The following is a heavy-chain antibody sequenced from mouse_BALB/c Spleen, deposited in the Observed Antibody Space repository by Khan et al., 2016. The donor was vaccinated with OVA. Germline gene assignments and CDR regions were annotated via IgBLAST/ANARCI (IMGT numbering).Heavy chain of an antibody. V-gene: IGHV9-3-1*01. CDR2: INTYTGEP. Sequence: QIQLVQSGPELKKPGETVKISCKASGYTFTNYGMNWVKQAPGKGLKWMGWINTYTGEPTYADDFKGRFVFSLETSASTAYLQINNLKNEDTATYFCARWGQLTGTSIDYWGQGTTLTVSS. J-gene: IGHJ2*01. CDR1: GYTFTNYG. D-gene: IGHD4-1*01. CDR3: ARWGQLTGTSIDY.